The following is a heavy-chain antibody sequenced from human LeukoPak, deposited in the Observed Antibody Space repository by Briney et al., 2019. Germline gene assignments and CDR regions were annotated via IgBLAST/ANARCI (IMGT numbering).Heavy chain of an antibody. Sequence: PGGSLRLSCAASGITFSSYAMSWVRQAPGKGLEWVSAISGSGGSTYYADSVKGRFTISRDNSKNTLYLQMNSLRAEDTAVYYCAKSIRGLLWFGEPAFDAFDIWGQGTMVTVSS. V-gene: IGHV3-23*01. CDR1: GITFSSYA. J-gene: IGHJ3*02. CDR2: ISGSGGST. D-gene: IGHD3-10*01. CDR3: AKSIRGLLWFGEPAFDAFDI.